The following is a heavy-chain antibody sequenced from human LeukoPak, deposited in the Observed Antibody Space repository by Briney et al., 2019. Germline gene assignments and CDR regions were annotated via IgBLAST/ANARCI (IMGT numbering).Heavy chain of an antibody. D-gene: IGHD3-10*01. CDR2: IYYSGST. J-gene: IGHJ5*02. Sequence: SETLSLTCTVSGGSISSGGYYWSWIRQHPGKGLEWIGYIYYSGSTYYNPPLKSRVTISVDTSKNQFSQKLSSVTAADTAVYYCARAYPLAPRFGEPYNWFDPWGQGTLVTVSS. V-gene: IGHV4-31*03. CDR3: ARAYPLAPRFGEPYNWFDP. CDR1: GGSISSGGYY.